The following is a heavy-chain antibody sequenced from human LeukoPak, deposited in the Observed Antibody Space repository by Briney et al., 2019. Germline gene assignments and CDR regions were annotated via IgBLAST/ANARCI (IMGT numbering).Heavy chain of an antibody. D-gene: IGHD3-10*01. CDR1: GFTFSSYS. J-gene: IGHJ4*02. Sequence: GGSLRLSCAASGFTFSSYSMSWVRQAPGKGLEWVSAISGSGGSTYYADSVKGRFTISRDNSKNTLYLQMNSLRGDDTAVYYCAKDQVPSYYYGSGSYYYGGSISFDYWGQGTLGTVSS. CDR2: ISGSGGST. CDR3: AKDQVPSYYYGSGSYYYGGSISFDY. V-gene: IGHV3-23*01.